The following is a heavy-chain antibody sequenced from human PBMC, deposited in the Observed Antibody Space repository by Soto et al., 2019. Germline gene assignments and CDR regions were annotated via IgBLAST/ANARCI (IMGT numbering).Heavy chain of an antibody. D-gene: IGHD5-18*01. Sequence: GGTLRLSCAASEFTVGNNYMSWVRQAPGKGLEWISITYTVGYTYYADSVKGRFTISRDNSKNTLYLQMNSLRAEDTAVYYCARDRNSLNACDIWGQGTMVTVSS. CDR1: EFTVGNNY. J-gene: IGHJ3*02. V-gene: IGHV3-66*01. CDR3: ARDRNSLNACDI. CDR2: TYTVGYT.